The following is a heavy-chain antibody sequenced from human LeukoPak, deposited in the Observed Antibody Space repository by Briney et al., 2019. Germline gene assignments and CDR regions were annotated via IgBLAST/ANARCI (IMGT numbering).Heavy chain of an antibody. V-gene: IGHV4-4*02. J-gene: IGHJ5*02. CDR3: ARDFGSSGWYSWFDP. D-gene: IGHD6-19*01. CDR1: GGSIISNNW. Sequence: SETLSLTCAVSGGSIISNNWWSWVRQTPGKGLEWIGEIFHTGSTNYNPSLKSRVTILMDKSKNHFSLKLSSVTAADTAVYYCARDFGSSGWYSWFDPWGQGTLVTVSS. CDR2: IFHTGST.